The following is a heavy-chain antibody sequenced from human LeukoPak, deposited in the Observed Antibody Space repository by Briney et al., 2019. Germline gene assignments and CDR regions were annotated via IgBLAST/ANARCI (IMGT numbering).Heavy chain of an antibody. CDR1: GGSISSGGYY. D-gene: IGHD2-15*01. Sequence: SETLSLTCTVSGGSISSGGYYWSWIRQHPGKGLEWIGYIYYSGSTNYNPSLKSRVTISVDTSKNQFSLKLSSVTAADTAVYYCARRYCSGGSCYAPGDNWFDPWGQGTLVTVSS. V-gene: IGHV4-61*08. CDR3: ARRYCSGGSCYAPGDNWFDP. J-gene: IGHJ5*02. CDR2: IYYSGST.